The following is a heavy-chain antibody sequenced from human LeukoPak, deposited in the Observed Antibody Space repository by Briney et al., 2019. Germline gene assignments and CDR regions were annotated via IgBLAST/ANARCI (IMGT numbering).Heavy chain of an antibody. D-gene: IGHD4-17*01. CDR1: GFTFSSYS. CDR3: AYRYGDYDVFDY. J-gene: IGHJ4*02. V-gene: IGHV3-21*01. CDR2: ISSSSSYI. Sequence: KPGGSLRLSCAASGFTFSSYSMNWVRQAPGKGLEWVSSISSSSSYIYYADSVKGRFTISRDNAKNSLYLQMNSLRAEDTAVYYCAYRYGDYDVFDYWGQGTLVTVSS.